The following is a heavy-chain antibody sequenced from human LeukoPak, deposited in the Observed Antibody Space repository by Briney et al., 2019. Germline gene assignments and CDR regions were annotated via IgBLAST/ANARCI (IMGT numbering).Heavy chain of an antibody. Sequence: GASVKVSCKASGYTFTSYGISWVRQAPGQGPEWMGWISAYNGNTNYAQKLQGRVTMTTDTSTSTAYMELRSLRSDDTAVYFCARGYGSGSYYNSYYFDYWGQGTLVTVSS. V-gene: IGHV1-18*04. CDR2: ISAYNGNT. J-gene: IGHJ4*02. CDR3: ARGYGSGSYYNSYYFDY. CDR1: GYTFTSYG. D-gene: IGHD3-10*01.